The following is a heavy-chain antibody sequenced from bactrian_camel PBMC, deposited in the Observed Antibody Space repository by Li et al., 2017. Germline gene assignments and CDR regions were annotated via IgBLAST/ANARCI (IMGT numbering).Heavy chain of an antibody. V-gene: IGHV3S7*01. CDR1: GFLFSSYG. CDR2: IWSDGSNT. J-gene: IGHJ3*01. Sequence: HVQLVESGGGLVQPGGSLRLSCAASGFLFSSYGMSWVRQAPGKGLEWVSGIWSDGSNTYYADSVKGRFAISRDNAKNTVYLQMNYLRTEDTAMYYCSNGLDRDRWRTPGPGTQVTVSS. D-gene: IGHD1*01.